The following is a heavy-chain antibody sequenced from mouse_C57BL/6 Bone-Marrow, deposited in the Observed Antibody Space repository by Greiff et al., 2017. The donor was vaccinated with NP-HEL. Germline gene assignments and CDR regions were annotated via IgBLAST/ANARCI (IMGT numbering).Heavy chain of an antibody. Sequence: EVKLQQSGAELVRPGASVKLSCTASGFNIKDDYMHWVKQRPEQGLEWIGWIDPENGDTEYASKFQGKATITADTSSNTAYLQLSSLTSEDTAVYYCTTKTWYGSRHWHFDVWGTGTTVTVSS. CDR1: GFNIKDDY. CDR3: TTKTWYGSRHWHFDV. D-gene: IGHD1-1*01. CDR2: IDPENGDT. J-gene: IGHJ1*03. V-gene: IGHV14-4*01.